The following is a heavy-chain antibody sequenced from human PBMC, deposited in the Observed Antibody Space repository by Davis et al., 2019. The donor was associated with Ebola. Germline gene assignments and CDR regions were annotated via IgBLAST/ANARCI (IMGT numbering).Heavy chain of an antibody. CDR2: IWYDGSNK. J-gene: IGHJ3*02. CDR1: GFTFSSYG. D-gene: IGHD2-2*02. CDR3: AREKPAAISLGDAFDI. V-gene: IGHV3-33*01. Sequence: PGGSLRLSCAASGFTFSSYGMHWVRQAPGKGLEWVAVIWYDGSNKYYADSVKGRFTISRDNSKNTLYLQMNSLRAEDTAVYYCAREKPAAISLGDAFDIWGQGTMVTVSS.